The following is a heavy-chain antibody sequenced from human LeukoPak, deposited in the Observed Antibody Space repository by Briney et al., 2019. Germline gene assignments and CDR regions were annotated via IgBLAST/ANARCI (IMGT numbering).Heavy chain of an antibody. J-gene: IGHJ3*01. CDR2: ISFDGSQI. Sequence: PGRSLRLSCAASGFSFSTYGLHWVRQGPGKGLEWVAVISFDGSQIYYGDSVKGRFTISRDNSKNMVYLQMNSLRPEDTALYYCVKDLGDLGSFVGFDVWGRGTMVTVSS. V-gene: IGHV3-30*18. CDR3: VKDLGDLGSFVGFDV. D-gene: IGHD1-26*01. CDR1: GFSFSTYG.